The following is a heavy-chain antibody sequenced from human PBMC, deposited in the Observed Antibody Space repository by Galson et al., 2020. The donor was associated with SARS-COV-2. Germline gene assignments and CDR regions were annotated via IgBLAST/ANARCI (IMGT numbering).Heavy chain of an antibody. Sequence: GESLKISCAASGFTFRENWMSWVRQAPGKGLEWVANIKQDGSETYYVDSVKGRFTVSSDNAKNSLYLQMNSLRAEDTAVYYCARDQDGYNDFWGQGTLVTVSS. J-gene: IGHJ4*02. CDR1: GFTFRENW. CDR2: IKQDGSET. V-gene: IGHV3-7*01. D-gene: IGHD1-1*01. CDR3: ARDQDGYNDF.